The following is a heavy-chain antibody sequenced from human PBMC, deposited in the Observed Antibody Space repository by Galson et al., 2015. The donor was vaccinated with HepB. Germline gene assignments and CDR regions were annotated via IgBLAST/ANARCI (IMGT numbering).Heavy chain of an antibody. D-gene: IGHD3-10*01. CDR3: AHTYYPSGLYFDD. CDR2: IYWDDDK. V-gene: IGHV2-5*02. CDR1: GFSLSTSSGVG. J-gene: IGHJ4*02. Sequence: PALVKPTQTLTLTCTFSGFSLSTSSGVGVGWIRQPPGKALEWLAVIYWDDDKRYSPSLKSRVTITKDTSKNQVVLTMTNMDPVDTATYYCAHTYYPSGLYFDDWGQGTLVTVSS.